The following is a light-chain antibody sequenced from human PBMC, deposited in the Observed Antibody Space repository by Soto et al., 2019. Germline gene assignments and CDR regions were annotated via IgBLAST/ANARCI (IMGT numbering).Light chain of an antibody. CDR3: TSYAGSDLWV. CDR1: SSDVGAYNY. CDR2: EVS. V-gene: IGLV2-8*01. Sequence: QSALTQHPSASGSPGQSVTISCTGTSSDVGAYNYVSWYQQHPGKAPKLMIYEVSKRPSGVPDRFSGSKSGNTASLTVSGLQTEDEADYYCTSYAGSDLWVFGGGTKLTVL. J-gene: IGLJ3*02.